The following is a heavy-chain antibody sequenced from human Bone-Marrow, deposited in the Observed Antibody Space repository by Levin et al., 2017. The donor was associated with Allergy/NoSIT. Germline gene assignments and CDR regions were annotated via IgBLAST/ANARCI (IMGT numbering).Heavy chain of an antibody. J-gene: IGHJ4*02. CDR3: ARAGRYDY. V-gene: IGHV4-38-2*01. D-gene: IGHD3-9*01. Sequence: AGGSLRLSCAVSGYSISSDYYWGWIRQPPGKGLEWIGNIYETGSTKYNPSLKSRVTISVDTSKNQFSLKLSSVTAADTAVYYCARAGRYDYWGQGTLVTDSS. CDR2: IYETGST. CDR1: GYSISSDYY.